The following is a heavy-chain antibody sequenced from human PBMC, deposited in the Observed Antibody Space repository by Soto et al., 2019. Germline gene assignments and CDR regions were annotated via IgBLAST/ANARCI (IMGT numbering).Heavy chain of an antibody. D-gene: IGHD3-3*01. Sequence: QVQLQESGPGLVKPSQTLSLTCTVSGGSISSGGYYWSWIRQHPGKGLEWIGYIYYSGSTYYNPSLKSRVTIFVDTSKTQFSLELSSLTAADTAVYYCARHGDFWSGSQGYNWFDPWGQGTLVTVSS. V-gene: IGHV4-31*03. CDR1: GGSISSGGYY. CDR3: ARHGDFWSGSQGYNWFDP. CDR2: IYYSGST. J-gene: IGHJ5*02.